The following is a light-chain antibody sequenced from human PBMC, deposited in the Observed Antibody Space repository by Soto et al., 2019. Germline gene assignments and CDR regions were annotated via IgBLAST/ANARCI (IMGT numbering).Light chain of an antibody. J-gene: IGLJ1*01. V-gene: IGLV2-14*01. Sequence: QSALTQPASVSGSPGQSITISCTGTSSDVGTYNHVSWYQQHPGKAPQLIIYEVSNRPSGLSNRFSASKSGNTASLTISGLQAEDEADYYCSSFTASSNLVFGTGTKVTVL. CDR1: SSDVGTYNH. CDR3: SSFTASSNLV. CDR2: EVS.